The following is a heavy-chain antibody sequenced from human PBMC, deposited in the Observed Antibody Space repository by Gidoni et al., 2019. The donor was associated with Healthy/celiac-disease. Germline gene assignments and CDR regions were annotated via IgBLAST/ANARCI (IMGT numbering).Heavy chain of an antibody. CDR2: ITAGNGNT. J-gene: IGHJ2*01. D-gene: IGHD2-2*02. CDR3: ARPYCSSTSCYKADWYFDL. V-gene: IGHV1-3*01. CDR1: GYTFTSYA. Sequence: QVQLVQSGAEVKKPGASVKVSCKASGYTFTSYAMHWVRQAPGQRLEWMGWITAGNGNTKYSQKFQGRVTITRDTSASTAYMELSSLRSEDTAVYYCARPYCSSTSCYKADWYFDLWGRGTLVTVSS.